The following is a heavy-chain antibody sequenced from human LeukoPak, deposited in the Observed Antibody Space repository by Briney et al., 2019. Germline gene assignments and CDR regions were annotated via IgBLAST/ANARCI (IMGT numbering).Heavy chain of an antibody. V-gene: IGHV4-34*01. CDR1: GGSFSGYY. J-gene: IGHJ4*02. CDR2: INHSGST. CDR3: ARGTIQLWLNYFDY. D-gene: IGHD5-18*01. Sequence: PSETLSLTCAVYGGSFSGYYWSWIRQPPGKGLEWIGEINHSGSTNYNPSLKSRVTISVDTSKNQFSLKLSSVTAADTAVYYCARGTIQLWLNYFDYWGQGTLVTVSS.